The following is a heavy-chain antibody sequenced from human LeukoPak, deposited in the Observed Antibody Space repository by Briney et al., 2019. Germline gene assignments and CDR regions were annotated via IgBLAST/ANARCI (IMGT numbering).Heavy chain of an antibody. CDR2: VHYSGTT. J-gene: IGHJ4*02. Sequence: SETLSLTCTVSGDSFSAYYWSWVRQPPGKGLEFIGHVHYSGTTNYNPSLRSRVTISIDTSKKHFFLKLKSVTAADTAVYYCATGYGDFRVEGRYFYSWGQGTLVTVSS. CDR1: GDSFSAYY. CDR3: ATGYGDFRVEGRYFYS. D-gene: IGHD4-17*01. V-gene: IGHV4-59*01.